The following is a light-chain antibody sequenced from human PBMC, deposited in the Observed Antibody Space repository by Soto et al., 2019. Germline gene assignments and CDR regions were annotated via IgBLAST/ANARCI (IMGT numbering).Light chain of an antibody. CDR1: QTINDW. CDR3: QHYHTYPFA. CDR2: KAS. Sequence: DIQMTQSPSTLSTSVGDRVTITCRASQTINDWLAWYQQKPGKAPKVLISKASTLESGVPPRFSGSGSGTEFTLTISSLQPDDFATYYCQHYHTYPFAFGQGTKLEIK. V-gene: IGKV1-5*03. J-gene: IGKJ2*01.